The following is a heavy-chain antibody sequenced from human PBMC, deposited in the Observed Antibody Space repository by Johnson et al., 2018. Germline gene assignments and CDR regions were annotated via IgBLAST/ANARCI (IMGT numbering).Heavy chain of an antibody. Sequence: VQLVQSGGGLVKPGGSLRLSCAASGFTFSSYSMNWVRQAPGKGLEWVSSISSSSSYIYYADSVKGRFTISRDNAKNSLYLQMNSLRAGDTAVYYCSSLHTGSDSPPLGHYYYYGMDVWGQGTTVTVSS. J-gene: IGHJ6*02. V-gene: IGHV3-21*01. D-gene: IGHD3-16*01. CDR3: SSLHTGSDSPPLGHYYYYGMDV. CDR2: ISSSSSYI. CDR1: GFTFSSYS.